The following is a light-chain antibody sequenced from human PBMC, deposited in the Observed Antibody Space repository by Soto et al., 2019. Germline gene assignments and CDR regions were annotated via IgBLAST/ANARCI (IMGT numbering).Light chain of an antibody. CDR1: SSNVGGNY. Sequence: QSVLIQPPSASGTPGQRVTISCSGSSSNVGGNYVYWYQQHPGTAPKLLIYKDSERPSGVSERFSGSKSGTSASLAISGLRSEDESDFYCVAWDDRLSGWVIGGGTKLTVL. CDR3: VAWDDRLSGWV. CDR2: KDS. V-gene: IGLV1-47*01. J-gene: IGLJ3*02.